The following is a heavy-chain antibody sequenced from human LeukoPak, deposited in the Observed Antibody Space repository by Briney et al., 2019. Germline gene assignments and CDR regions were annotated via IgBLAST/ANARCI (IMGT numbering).Heavy chain of an antibody. D-gene: IGHD1-26*01. CDR2: ISAYNGNT. J-gene: IGHJ6*02. V-gene: IGHV1-18*01. Sequence: ASVTVSCKASGYTFTSYGISWVRQAPGQGLEWMGWISAYNGNTNYAQKLQGRVTMTTDTSTSTAYMELRSLRSDDTAVYYCASGSRSPSYYYGMDVWGQGTTVTVSS. CDR1: GYTFTSYG. CDR3: ASGSRSPSYYYGMDV.